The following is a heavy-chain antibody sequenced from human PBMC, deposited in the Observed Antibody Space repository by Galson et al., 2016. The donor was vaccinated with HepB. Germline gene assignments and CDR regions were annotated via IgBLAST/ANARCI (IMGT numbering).Heavy chain of an antibody. CDR1: GYTFTDYY. D-gene: IGHD1-20*01. CDR2: ISSHNGNT. J-gene: IGHJ4*02. Sequence: SCKASGYTFTDYYIHWVRQAPGQGPEWMGWISSHNGNTAYAQKLKGRITMTTDTSTSTAYMELRSLMSDDTAVYYCARVLLTGTTPIRGYFDDWGQGTLVTVSS. CDR3: ARVLLTGTTPIRGYFDD. V-gene: IGHV1-18*04.